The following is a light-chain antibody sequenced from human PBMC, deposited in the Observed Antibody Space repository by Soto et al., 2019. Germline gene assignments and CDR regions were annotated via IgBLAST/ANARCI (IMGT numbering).Light chain of an antibody. CDR2: MIS. CDR3: MQATPAYT. J-gene: IGKJ2*01. Sequence: DIVLTQSPSSSPVTLGQPASISCRSSQSLVHSDGNTYLTWLQQRPGQPPRPQISMISNRFSGDPDRFSGSGAGTDFTLKISRVEADDVGVYYCMQATPAYTFGQGTKLEIK. V-gene: IGKV2-24*01. CDR1: QSLVHSDGNTY.